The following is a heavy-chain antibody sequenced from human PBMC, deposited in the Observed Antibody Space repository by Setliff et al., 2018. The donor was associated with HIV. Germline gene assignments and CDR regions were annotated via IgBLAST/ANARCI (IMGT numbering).Heavy chain of an antibody. CDR3: ARVSQDLLGAFDI. CDR1: GDSINSGDYY. CDR2: IYYSGST. Sequence: SETLSLTCTVSGDSINSGDYYWTWIRHHPGKGLEWIGYIYYSGSTNYNPSLKSRVIISVDSSKNQFFLKLTSVTAADAAMYYCARVSQDLLGAFDIWGQGTMVTVSS. D-gene: IGHD7-27*01. J-gene: IGHJ3*02. V-gene: IGHV4-31*03.